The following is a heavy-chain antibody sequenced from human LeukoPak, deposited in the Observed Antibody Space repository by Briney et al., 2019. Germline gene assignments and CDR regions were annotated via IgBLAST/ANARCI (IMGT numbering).Heavy chain of an antibody. CDR2: IRSKTHGGTT. V-gene: IGHV3-49*04. Sequence: GGSLRLSCTASGFTFGDYAMSWVRQAPGKGLEWVGFIRSKTHGGTTDFAAPLEGRFSISRDDSKRIAYLQMNSLETEDTAVYYCTRDGIPETNWSGYYIDYWGQGTLVTVSS. CDR1: GFTFGDYA. D-gene: IGHD3-3*01. CDR3: TRDGIPETNWSGYYIDY. J-gene: IGHJ4*02.